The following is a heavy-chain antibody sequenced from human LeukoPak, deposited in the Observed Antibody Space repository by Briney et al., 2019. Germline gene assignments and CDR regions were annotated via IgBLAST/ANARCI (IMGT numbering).Heavy chain of an antibody. CDR3: ATGGAYTSGWYNI. CDR2: IFSSGGT. CDR1: GGSVGGFY. J-gene: IGHJ4*02. Sequence: SETLSLSCTVSGGSVGGFYWTWIRQPPGGGMQWIGFIFSSGGTNYNPSLKSRVAISTDTSKNQVSLRVTSVTAADTAVYYCATGGAYTSGWYNIWGQGTLVSVSS. D-gene: IGHD6-19*01. V-gene: IGHV4-4*09.